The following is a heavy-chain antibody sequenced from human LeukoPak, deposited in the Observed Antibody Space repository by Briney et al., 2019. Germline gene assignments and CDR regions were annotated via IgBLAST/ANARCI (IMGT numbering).Heavy chain of an antibody. Sequence: SVTVSCKASGGTFSSYAISWVRQAPGQGLEWMGGIIPIFGTANYAQKFQGRVTITADESTSTAYMELSSLRSEDTAVYYCARDPSIAARPDSPNWFDPWGQGTLVTVSS. V-gene: IGHV1-69*13. J-gene: IGHJ5*02. CDR2: IIPIFGTA. CDR3: ARDPSIAARPDSPNWFDP. D-gene: IGHD6-6*01. CDR1: GGTFSSYA.